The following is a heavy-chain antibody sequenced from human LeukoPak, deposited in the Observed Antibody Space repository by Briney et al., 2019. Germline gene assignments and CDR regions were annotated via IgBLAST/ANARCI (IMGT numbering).Heavy chain of an antibody. V-gene: IGHV4-38-2*02. D-gene: IGHD6-13*01. CDR3: ARGYSSSWYLNWFDP. J-gene: IGHJ5*02. CDR1: GGSISSYY. CDR2: IYHSGST. Sequence: SETLSLTCTVSGGSISSYYWSWLRQPPGKGLEWIGSIYHSGSTYYNPSLKSQVTISVDTSKNQFSLKLTSVTAADTAVYYCARGYSSSWYLNWFDPWGQGTLVTVSS.